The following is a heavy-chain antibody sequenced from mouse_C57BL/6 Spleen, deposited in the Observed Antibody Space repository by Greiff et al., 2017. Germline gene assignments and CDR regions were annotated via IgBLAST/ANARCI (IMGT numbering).Heavy chain of an antibody. CDR1: GYTFTSYW. J-gene: IGHJ2*01. CDR3: ARGVSLYFDY. CDR2: IHPSSGNT. D-gene: IGHD2-10*02. Sequence: QVQLQQSGAELVKPGASVKLSCKASGYTFTSYWMHWVKQRPGQGLEWIGLIHPSSGNTNYNEKFKSKATLTVDKSSSTAYMQLSSLTSEDSAVYYSARGVSLYFDYWGQGTTLTVSS. V-gene: IGHV1-64*01.